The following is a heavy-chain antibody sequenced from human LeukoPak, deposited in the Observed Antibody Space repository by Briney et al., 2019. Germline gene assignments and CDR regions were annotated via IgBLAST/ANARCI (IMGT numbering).Heavy chain of an antibody. CDR2: ISGSGGST. J-gene: IGHJ6*02. D-gene: IGHD3-3*01. CDR3: ASPAGFLEWLLYV. CDR1: GFTFSSYA. V-gene: IGHV3-23*01. Sequence: GGSLRLSCAASGFTFSSYAMSWVRQAPGKGLEWVSAISGSGGSTYYADSVKGRFTISRDNSKDTLYLQMNSLRAEDTAVYYCASPAGFLEWLLYVWGQGTTVTVSS.